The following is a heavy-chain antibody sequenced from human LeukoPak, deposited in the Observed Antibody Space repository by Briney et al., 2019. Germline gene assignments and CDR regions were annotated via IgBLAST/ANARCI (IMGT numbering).Heavy chain of an antibody. CDR3: ARESLVLRYFELFDY. CDR2: INPNSGAT. Sequence: GASVKVSCKASGYIFTGYYMHWVRQAPGQGLEWMGWINPNSGATKYAQKFQGRVTMTRDTSISTAYMELSRLRSDDTAVYYCARESLVLRYFELFDYWGQGTLVTVSS. V-gene: IGHV1-2*02. J-gene: IGHJ4*02. CDR1: GYIFTGYY. D-gene: IGHD3-9*01.